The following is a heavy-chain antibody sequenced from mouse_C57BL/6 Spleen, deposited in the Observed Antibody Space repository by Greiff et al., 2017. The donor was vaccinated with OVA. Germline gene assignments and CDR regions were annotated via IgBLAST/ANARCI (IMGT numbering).Heavy chain of an antibody. J-gene: IGHJ3*01. Sequence: QVQLQQPGAELVKPGASVKMSCKASGYTFTSYWITWVKQRPGQGLEWIGVIYPGSGSTNYNEKFKSKATLTVDTSSSTAYMQLSSLTSADSAVYYRVRFDDGYQSPLAYWGQGTLVTVSA. D-gene: IGHD2-3*01. CDR1: GYTFTSYW. CDR3: VRFDDGYQSPLAY. V-gene: IGHV1-55*01. CDR2: IYPGSGST.